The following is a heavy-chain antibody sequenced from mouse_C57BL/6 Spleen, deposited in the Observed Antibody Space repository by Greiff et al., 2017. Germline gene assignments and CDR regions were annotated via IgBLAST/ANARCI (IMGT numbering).Heavy chain of an antibody. D-gene: IGHD1-1*01. CDR2: IYPRSGNT. Sequence: VQLQQSGAELARPGASVKLSCKASGYTFTSYGISWVKQRPGQGLEWIGEIYPRSGNTYYNEKFKGKATLTADKSSSTAYMEIRSLTSEDSAVYGCARASGSSFYWYFDVWGTGTTVTVSS. J-gene: IGHJ1*03. CDR3: ARASGSSFYWYFDV. V-gene: IGHV1-81*01. CDR1: GYTFTSYG.